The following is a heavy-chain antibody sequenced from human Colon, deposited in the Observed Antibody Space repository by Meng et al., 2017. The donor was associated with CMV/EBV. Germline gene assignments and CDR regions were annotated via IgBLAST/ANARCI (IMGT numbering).Heavy chain of an antibody. CDR2: IWHDGRKT. Sequence: GESLKISCAPSGFTFSSYGMHWVRQAPGKGLEWVAYIWHDGRKTWYADSVKGRVTISRDNSRNTMDLQMHSLRVEDTAIYYCAKVLGVGATDFDYWDQGTLVTVSS. V-gene: IGHV3-30*02. J-gene: IGHJ4*02. CDR1: GFTFSSYG. D-gene: IGHD1-26*01. CDR3: AKVLGVGATDFDY.